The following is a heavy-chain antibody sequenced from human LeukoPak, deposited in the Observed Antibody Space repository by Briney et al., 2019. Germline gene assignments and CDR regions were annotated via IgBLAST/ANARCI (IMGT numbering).Heavy chain of an antibody. CDR1: GYTFTNYA. V-gene: IGHV7-4-1*02. D-gene: IGHD6-19*01. J-gene: IGHJ4*02. Sequence: GASVKVSCKASGYTFTNYAMNWVRQAPGQGLEWMGWINTNTGNPTYAQGFTGRFVFSLDTSVSTAYLQINSLKAEDTAVYYCVRGNRKIAVDIWGQGTLVTVSS. CDR2: INTNTGNP. CDR3: VRGNRKIAVDI.